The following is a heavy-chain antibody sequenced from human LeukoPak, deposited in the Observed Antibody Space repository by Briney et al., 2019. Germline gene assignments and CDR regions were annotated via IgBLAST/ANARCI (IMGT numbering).Heavy chain of an antibody. CDR3: AKEEYYDSSGYHNHDLFDI. D-gene: IGHD3-22*01. Sequence: GGSLRLSCAASGFTFSSSAMSWVRQAPGKGLEWVAFIRDDGSNKYYADSVRGRFTISRENSKNTLYLQMKRLRAEDTAVYYCAKEEYYDSSGYHNHDLFDIWGEGKMFTVSS. CDR2: IRDDGSNK. V-gene: IGHV3-30*02. CDR1: GFTFSSSA. J-gene: IGHJ3*02.